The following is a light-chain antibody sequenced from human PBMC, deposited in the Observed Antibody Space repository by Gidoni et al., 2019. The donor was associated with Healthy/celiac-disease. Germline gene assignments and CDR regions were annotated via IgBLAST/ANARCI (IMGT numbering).Light chain of an antibody. J-gene: IGKJ3*01. V-gene: IGKV3-11*01. CDR3: QQRSNGPFT. CDR2: DAS. Sequence: EIVLTQSPATLSLSPGERATLSCRASPSVSSYLAWYHQKPGQAPRLLIYDASNSATGIPARCSGSGSGTDFTLTISSLEPEDFAVYYCQQRSNGPFTFGPGTKVDIK. CDR1: PSVSSY.